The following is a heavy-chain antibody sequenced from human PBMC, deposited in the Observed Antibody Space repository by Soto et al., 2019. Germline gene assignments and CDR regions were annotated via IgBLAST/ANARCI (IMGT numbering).Heavy chain of an antibody. Sequence: GLLRHSYTASGCTCSSYWMHWIRQAPGKGLVWVSRINSDGSSTSYADSVKGRCTISRDNAKNTLYLQMNSLRAEDTAVYYCARESYEGRYYYYYMDVWGKGTTVTVSS. CDR3: ARESYEGRYYYYYMDV. D-gene: IGHD1-26*01. CDR1: GCTCSSYW. CDR2: INSDGSST. V-gene: IGHV3-74*01. J-gene: IGHJ6*03.